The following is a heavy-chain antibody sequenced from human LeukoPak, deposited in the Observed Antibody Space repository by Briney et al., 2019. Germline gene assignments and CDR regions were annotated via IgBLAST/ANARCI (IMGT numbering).Heavy chain of an antibody. J-gene: IGHJ4*02. CDR3: ARGPPDFWSGYSLDY. Sequence: PGGSLRLSCAASGFTFSSYWMHWVRQAPGKGLVWVSRINSDGSSTSYADSVKGRFTISRDNAENTLYLQMNSLRAEDTAVYYCARGPPDFWSGYSLDYWGQGTLVTVSS. V-gene: IGHV3-74*01. CDR1: GFTFSSYW. D-gene: IGHD3-3*01. CDR2: INSDGSST.